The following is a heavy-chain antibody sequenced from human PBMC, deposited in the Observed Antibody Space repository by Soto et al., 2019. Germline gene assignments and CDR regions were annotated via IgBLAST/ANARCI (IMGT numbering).Heavy chain of an antibody. CDR3: AKDYDFWSGYYWAASYFDY. D-gene: IGHD3-3*01. CDR2: ISYDGSNK. J-gene: IGHJ4*02. CDR1: GFTFSSYG. Sequence: QVQLVESGGGVVQPGRSLRLSCAASGFTFSSYGMHWARQAPGKGLEWVAVISYDGSNKYYADSVKGRFTISRDNSKNTLYLQMNSLRAEDTAVYYCAKDYDFWSGYYWAASYFDYWGQGTLVTVSS. V-gene: IGHV3-30*18.